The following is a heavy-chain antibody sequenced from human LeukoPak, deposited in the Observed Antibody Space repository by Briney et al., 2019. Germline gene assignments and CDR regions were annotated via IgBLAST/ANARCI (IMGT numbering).Heavy chain of an antibody. CDR1: GFTFSYYG. J-gene: IGHJ4*02. V-gene: IGHV3-33*06. CDR2: IGYDGSNK. CDR3: AKGRYYYDSSGYPLSDY. Sequence: PGGSLRLSCAASGFTFSYYGMHWVRQAPGKGLEWVAVIGYDGSNKYYADSVKGRFTISRDNSKNTLYLQMNSLRAEDTAVYYCAKGRYYYDSSGYPLSDYWGQGTLVTVSS. D-gene: IGHD3-22*01.